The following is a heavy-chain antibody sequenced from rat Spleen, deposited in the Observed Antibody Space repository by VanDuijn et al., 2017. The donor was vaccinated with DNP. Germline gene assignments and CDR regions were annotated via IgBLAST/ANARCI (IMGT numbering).Heavy chain of an antibody. CDR1: GFTFSDYN. D-gene: IGHD1-2*01. J-gene: IGHJ4*01. V-gene: IGHV5S10*01. CDR3: ATSTIAAISGAVDA. Sequence: EVQLVQSGGGLVQPERSLKLSCTASGFTFSDYNMAWVRQAPKKGREWAATLISDGSRTYYRDSVKGRFTISRDNGKSILYLQMDRLRAEDTANYYCATSTIAAISGAVDAWGQGTSVTVSS. CDR2: LISDGSRT.